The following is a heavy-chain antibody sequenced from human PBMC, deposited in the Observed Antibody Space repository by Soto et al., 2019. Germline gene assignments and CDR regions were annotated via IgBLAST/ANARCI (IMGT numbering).Heavy chain of an antibody. V-gene: IGHV1-18*01. J-gene: IGHJ5*02. CDR2: ISAYNGNT. D-gene: IGHD4-17*01. CDR3: ARGGAYVDYRTNWFDP. Sequence: ASVKVSCKASGYTFTSYGISWVRQAPGQGLEWMGWISAYNGNTNYAQKLQGRVTMTTDTSTSTAYMELRSLRSDDTAVYYCARGGAYVDYRTNWFDPWGQGTLVTVSS. CDR1: GYTFTSYG.